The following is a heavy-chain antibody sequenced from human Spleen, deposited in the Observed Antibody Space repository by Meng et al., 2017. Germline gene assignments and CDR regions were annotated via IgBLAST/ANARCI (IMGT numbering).Heavy chain of an antibody. CDR1: GGSNSGYY. V-gene: IGHV4-59*08. Sequence: QVQLQESGPGMGKPTETLSLTCTVSGGSNSGYYWSWIRQPPGKELEWIGYIHYSGSTNYKPYRKSRVTISVDTSKNQFSLKLSSVTAADTAVYYCARHPPFGTTMIEYWGQGTLVTVSS. J-gene: IGHJ4*02. CDR2: IHYSGST. D-gene: IGHD1-7*01. CDR3: ARHPPFGTTMIEY.